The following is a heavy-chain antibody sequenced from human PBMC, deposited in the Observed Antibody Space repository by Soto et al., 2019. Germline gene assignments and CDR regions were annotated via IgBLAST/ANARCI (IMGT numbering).Heavy chain of an antibody. CDR3: AKVHPRGVCGDV. D-gene: IGHD3-3*01. CDR2: ISYDGSNK. J-gene: IGHJ6*02. Sequence: GGSLRLSCAASGFTFSSYGMHWVRQAPGKGLEWVAVISYDGSNKYYADSVKGRFTISRDNSKNTLYLQMNSLRAEDTAVYYCAKVHPRGVCGDVWGQGTTVTVSS. V-gene: IGHV3-30*18. CDR1: GFTFSSYG.